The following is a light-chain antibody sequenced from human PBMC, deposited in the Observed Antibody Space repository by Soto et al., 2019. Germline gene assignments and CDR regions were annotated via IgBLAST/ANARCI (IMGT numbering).Light chain of an antibody. CDR2: AAS. Sequence: DIQLTQSPSFLSASLGDRVTITCRASQGISSYLAWYQQKPGNVPKLLIYAASTLQSGVPSRFSGSGFGTQFTLTISSLQPEDFATYYCQQVNSYTITFGQGTRLEIK. V-gene: IGKV1-9*01. J-gene: IGKJ5*01. CDR1: QGISSY. CDR3: QQVNSYTIT.